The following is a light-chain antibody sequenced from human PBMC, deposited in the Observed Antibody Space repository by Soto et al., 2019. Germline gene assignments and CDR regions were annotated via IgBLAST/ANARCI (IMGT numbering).Light chain of an antibody. CDR2: GVS. CDR3: SSFTGSSTLP. CDR1: SSDIGASDY. J-gene: IGLJ2*01. Sequence: QSALTQPASVSGSPGQSITISCTGTSSDIGASDYVSWYQQHPGKAPQLIIYGVSNRPSGVSNRFSGSKSGNTASLTISGLQAEDDADYYCSSFTGSSTLPLGGGTKLTGL. V-gene: IGLV2-14*01.